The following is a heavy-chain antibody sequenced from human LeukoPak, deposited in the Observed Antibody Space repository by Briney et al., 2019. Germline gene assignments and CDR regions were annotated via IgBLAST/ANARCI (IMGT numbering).Heavy chain of an antibody. J-gene: IGHJ6*03. Sequence: GGSLRLSCAASGFTFTSYGMHWVRQAPGQGLEWVSLISGDGGSTYYADSLKGRFTISRDNSKNSLYLQMNSLRTEDTALYYCAKDVGYCSGGSCYSPSYYMDVWGKGTTVTVSS. CDR2: ISGDGGST. V-gene: IGHV3-43*02. D-gene: IGHD2-15*01. CDR1: GFTFTSYG. CDR3: AKDVGYCSGGSCYSPSYYMDV.